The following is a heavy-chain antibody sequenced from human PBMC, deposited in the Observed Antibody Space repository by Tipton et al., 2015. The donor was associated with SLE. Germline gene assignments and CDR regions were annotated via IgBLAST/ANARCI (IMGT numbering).Heavy chain of an antibody. D-gene: IGHD2-15*01. CDR2: IYHSGIT. CDR3: AREKVAPSGLSYFDY. CDR1: GGSISSYY. J-gene: IGHJ4*02. Sequence: TLSLTCTVSGGSISSYYWSWIRQPPGKGLEWIGYIYHSGITNYNPSLKSRVTISVDTSKYQFSLTLSSAAAADTAMYYCAREKVAPSGLSYFDYWGQGTLVTVSS. V-gene: IGHV4-59*12.